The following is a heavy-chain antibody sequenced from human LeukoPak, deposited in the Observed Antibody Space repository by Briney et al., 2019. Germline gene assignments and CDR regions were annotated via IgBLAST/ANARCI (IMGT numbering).Heavy chain of an antibody. CDR3: ARGGGAARNYYYYMDV. CDR2: MNPNSGNT. J-gene: IGHJ6*03. Sequence: ASVKVSCKASGYTFTSYDINWVRQATGQGLEWMGWMNPNSGNTGYAQKFQGRVTMTRNTSISTAYMELSSLRSEDTAMYYCARGGGAARNYYYYMDVWGKGTTVTVSS. V-gene: IGHV1-8*01. CDR1: GYTFTSYD. D-gene: IGHD6-6*01.